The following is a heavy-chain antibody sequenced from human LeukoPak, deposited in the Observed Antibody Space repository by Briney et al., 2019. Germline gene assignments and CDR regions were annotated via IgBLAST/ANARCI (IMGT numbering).Heavy chain of an antibody. V-gene: IGHV1-69*04. CDR2: IIPILGIA. CDR3: ARAQLGTPTDC. D-gene: IGHD1-26*01. J-gene: IGHJ4*02. Sequence: ASVKVSCKASGGTFSSYAISWVRQAPGQGLEWMGRIIPILGIANYAQKFQGRVTITADKSTSTAYMELSSLRAEDTAVYYCARAQLGTPTDCWGQGTLVTVSS. CDR1: GGTFSSYA.